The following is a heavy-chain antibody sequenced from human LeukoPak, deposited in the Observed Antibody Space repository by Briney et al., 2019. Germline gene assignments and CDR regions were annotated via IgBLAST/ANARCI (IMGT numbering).Heavy chain of an antibody. CDR3: SKVHDYSNDDRLNLAAFDI. CDR2: ISGSGDDT. V-gene: IGHV3-23*01. D-gene: IGHD4-11*01. Sequence: GGSLRLSCAASGFTFNSYAMTWVRQAPGKGLEWVSSISGSGDDTLSADSVKGRFTISRDNAKNTLYLQMNNLRAEDTAVYYCSKVHDYSNDDRLNLAAFDIWGQGTMVTVSS. J-gene: IGHJ3*02. CDR1: GFTFNSYA.